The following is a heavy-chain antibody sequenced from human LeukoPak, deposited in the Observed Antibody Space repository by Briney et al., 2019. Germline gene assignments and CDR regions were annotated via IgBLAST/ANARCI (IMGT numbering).Heavy chain of an antibody. J-gene: IGHJ4*02. D-gene: IGHD4-23*01. Sequence: SETLSLTCAVYGGSFSGYYWSWIRQPPGKGLEWIGEINHSGSTNYNPSLKSRVTISVDTSKNQFSLKLSSVIAADTAVYYCARTTHDYGGNYYFDYWGQGTLVTVSS. V-gene: IGHV4-34*01. CDR1: GGSFSGYY. CDR2: INHSGST. CDR3: ARTTHDYGGNYYFDY.